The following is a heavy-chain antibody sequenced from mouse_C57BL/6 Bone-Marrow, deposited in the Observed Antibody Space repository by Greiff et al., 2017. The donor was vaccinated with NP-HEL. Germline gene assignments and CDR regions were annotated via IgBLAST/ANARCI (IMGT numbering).Heavy chain of an antibody. CDR2: IYPSDSEA. CDR1: GYTFTSYW. CDR3: ARTRNYYGSPWYFDV. D-gene: IGHD1-1*01. V-gene: IGHV1-61*01. Sequence: QVQLQQPGAELVRPGSSVKLSCKASGYTFTSYWMDWVKQRPGQGLEWIGNIYPSDSEAHYNQKFKDKATLTVDKSSSTAYMQLSSLTSEDSAVYYCARTRNYYGSPWYFDVWGTGTTVTVSS. J-gene: IGHJ1*03.